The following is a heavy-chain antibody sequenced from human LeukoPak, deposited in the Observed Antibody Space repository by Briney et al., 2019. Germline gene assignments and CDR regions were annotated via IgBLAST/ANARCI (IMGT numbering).Heavy chain of an antibody. Sequence: GGSLRPSCAASGFTLSSYSINLVRQAPGHGLEWVSSISSSSSYIYYADSVKGRFTISRDNAKNSLYLQMNSLRAEDTAVYYCARGDSSGPSGWGQGTLVTVSS. CDR1: GFTLSSYS. CDR3: ARGDSSGPSG. V-gene: IGHV3-21*01. J-gene: IGHJ3*01. CDR2: ISSSSSYI. D-gene: IGHD6-25*01.